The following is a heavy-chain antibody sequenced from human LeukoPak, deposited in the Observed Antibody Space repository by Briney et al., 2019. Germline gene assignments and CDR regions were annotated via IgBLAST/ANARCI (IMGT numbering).Heavy chain of an antibody. CDR3: AKDLGYCSGGSCYKSDYFDY. CDR1: GFTFSSYA. Sequence: GGSLRLSCAASGFTFSSYAMSWVRQAPGKGLEWVSAISGSGGSTYYADSVKGRFTISRDNSKNTLYLQMNSLRAEDTAVYYCAKDLGYCSGGSCYKSDYFDYWGQGTLVTVSS. J-gene: IGHJ4*02. D-gene: IGHD2-15*01. CDR2: ISGSGGST. V-gene: IGHV3-23*01.